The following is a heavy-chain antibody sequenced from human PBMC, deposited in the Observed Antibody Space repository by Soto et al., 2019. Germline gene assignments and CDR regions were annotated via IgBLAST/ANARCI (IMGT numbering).Heavy chain of an antibody. Sequence: QVQLVESGGGVVQPGRSLRLSCAASGFTFSSYGMHWVRQAPGKGLEWVAVISYDGSNKYYADSVKGRFTISRDNSKNTLYLQMNSLRAEDTAGYYCAKASIHYYYDYMDVWGKGTTVTVSS. CDR2: ISYDGSNK. J-gene: IGHJ6*03. CDR1: GFTFSSYG. V-gene: IGHV3-30*18. CDR3: AKASIHYYYDYMDV.